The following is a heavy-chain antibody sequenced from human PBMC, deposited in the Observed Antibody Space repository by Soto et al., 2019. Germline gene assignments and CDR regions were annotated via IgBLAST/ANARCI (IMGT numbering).Heavy chain of an antibody. J-gene: IGHJ2*01. CDR2: ISGSGGST. CDR1: GFTFSSYA. CDR3: AKSQGYSSGWTDWYFDL. V-gene: IGHV3-23*01. Sequence: EVQLLESGGGLVQPGGSLRLSCAASGFTFSSYAMSWVRQAPGKGLELVSAISGSGGSTYYADSVKGRFTISRDNSKNTLYLQMKSLRAEDTAVYYCAKSQGYSSGWTDWYFDLWGRGTLVTVSS. D-gene: IGHD6-19*01.